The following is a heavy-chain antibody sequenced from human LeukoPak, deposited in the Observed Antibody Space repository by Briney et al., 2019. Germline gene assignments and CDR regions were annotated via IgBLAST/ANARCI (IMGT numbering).Heavy chain of an antibody. CDR2: INPSGGST. CDR1: GGTFSSYA. D-gene: IGHD3-10*01. V-gene: IGHV1-46*01. J-gene: IGHJ4*02. CDR3: ARNLWFGELSPLDY. Sequence: GASVKVSCKASGGTFSSYAISWVRQAPGQGLELMGIINPSGGSTSYAQKFQGRVTMTRDTSISTAYMEVSRLRSDDTAVYYCARNLWFGELSPLDYWGQGTLVTVSS.